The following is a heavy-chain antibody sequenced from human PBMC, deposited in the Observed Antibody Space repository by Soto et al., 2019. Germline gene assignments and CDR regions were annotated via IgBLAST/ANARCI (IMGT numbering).Heavy chain of an antibody. J-gene: IGHJ6*02. CDR3: VRDDGGLVRYYYHGWDV. CDR2: ISTDNGRT. Sequence: QVQLVQSGPEMNKPGASVRVSCKVSGYTLSNNGLSWVRQAPGQRFEWLGWISTDNGRTNYAQKFRGRVSMTTDTSTGTAYMELTNLRSDDTAVYYCVRDDGGLVRYYYHGWDVWGQGTTVTVTS. CDR1: GYTLSNNG. V-gene: IGHV1-18*04. D-gene: IGHD6-6*01.